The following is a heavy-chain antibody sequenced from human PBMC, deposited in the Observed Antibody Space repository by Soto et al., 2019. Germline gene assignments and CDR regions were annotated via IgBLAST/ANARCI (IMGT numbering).Heavy chain of an antibody. J-gene: IGHJ4*02. CDR3: ARTPGGRLGYCSGGSCYSDY. CDR2: ISSSSSYI. V-gene: IGHV3-21*01. Sequence: GGSLRLSCAASGFTFSSYSMNWVRQAPGKGLEWVSSISSSSSYIYYADSVKGRFTISRDNAKNSLYLQMNSLRAEDTAVYYCARTPGGRLGYCSGGSCYSDYWGQGTLVTVSS. CDR1: GFTFSSYS. D-gene: IGHD2-15*01.